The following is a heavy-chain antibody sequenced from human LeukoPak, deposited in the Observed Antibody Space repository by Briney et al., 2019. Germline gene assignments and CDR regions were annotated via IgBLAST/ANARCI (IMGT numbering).Heavy chain of an antibody. CDR3: TTDQVYYDFWSGGAQIPFDP. Sequence: GGSLRLSCAASGFTFSNAWMSWGRQAPGKGQEWVGSIKSKPDGGTTDYAAPVKGRFTISRDDSKNTLYLQMNSLKTEDTAVYYCTTDQVYYDFWSGGAQIPFDPWGQGTLVTVSS. CDR1: GFTFSNAW. V-gene: IGHV3-15*01. J-gene: IGHJ5*02. CDR2: IKSKPDGGTT. D-gene: IGHD3-3*01.